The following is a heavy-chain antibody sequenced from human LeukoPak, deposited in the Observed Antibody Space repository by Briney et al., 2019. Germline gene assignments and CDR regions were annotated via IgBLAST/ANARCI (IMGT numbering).Heavy chain of an antibody. Sequence: GRSLTLSCAASGFTFSSNAMSWVRQAPGKGMEWDSAISGSGGRTYYADSVKGRLTISRDNSKNTLFLQMDSLRAEDTAVYYCAKAPISNWYAPYYFDYWGQGTLVTVSS. CDR3: AKAPISNWYAPYYFDY. D-gene: IGHD6-13*01. CDR1: GFTFSSNA. J-gene: IGHJ4*02. V-gene: IGHV3-23*01. CDR2: ISGSGGRT.